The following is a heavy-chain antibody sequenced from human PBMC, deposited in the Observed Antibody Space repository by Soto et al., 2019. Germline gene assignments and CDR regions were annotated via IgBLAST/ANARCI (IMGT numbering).Heavy chain of an antibody. Sequence: ASVKVSCKAPGYTFTSYGISWVRQAPGQGLEWMGWISAYNGNTNYAQKLQGRVTMTTDTSTSTAYMELRSLRSDDTAVYYCARVGGEEPEYYYYYYMDVWGKVTTVTVS. J-gene: IGHJ6*03. CDR3: ARVGGEEPEYYYYYYMDV. CDR1: GYTFTSYG. D-gene: IGHD3-10*01. V-gene: IGHV1-18*01. CDR2: ISAYNGNT.